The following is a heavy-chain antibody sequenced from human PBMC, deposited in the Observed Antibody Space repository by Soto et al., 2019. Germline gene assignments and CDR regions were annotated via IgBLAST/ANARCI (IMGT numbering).Heavy chain of an antibody. V-gene: IGHV4-4*07. J-gene: IGHJ4*02. CDR1: GVSISNYY. Sequence: HVQLQESGPGLLKPSETLSLTCTVSGVSISNYYWSWVRQPAGKGLEWIGRLSTSGSTNYNPSLKSRVTMSVDTSKNQFSLMLSSVTAADTAVYYCRRDFDYWGQGTLVTVSS. CDR2: LSTSGST. CDR3: RRDFDY. D-gene: IGHD6-6*01.